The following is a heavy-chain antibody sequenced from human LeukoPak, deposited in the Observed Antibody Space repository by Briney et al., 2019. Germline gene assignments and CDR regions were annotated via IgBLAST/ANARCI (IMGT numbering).Heavy chain of an antibody. V-gene: IGHV4-39*07. CDR3: ARVAFEVVRELGTYYYYGKDI. D-gene: IGHD1-1*01. CDR2: TYYSGST. J-gene: IGHJ6*02. Sequence: SETLSLTCTVSGGSISSSSYYWGWIRQPPGKGLEWIGSTYYSGSTYYNPSLKSRVTISVDTSKNQFSLMLSSVTAADTAAYFCARVAFEVVRELGTYYYYGKDIWGRGTTVTVSS. CDR1: GGSISSSSYY.